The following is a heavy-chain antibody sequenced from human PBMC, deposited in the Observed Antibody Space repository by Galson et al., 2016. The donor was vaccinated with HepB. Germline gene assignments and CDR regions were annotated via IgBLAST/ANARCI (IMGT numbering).Heavy chain of an antibody. CDR3: AKVRRPTKTLNNYGLDV. CDR2: ISFDGGEK. V-gene: IGHV3-30*04. J-gene: IGHJ6*02. D-gene: IGHD3-16*01. Sequence: SLRLSCAASGFTFNNFVMHWVRQPPGRGLEWIALISFDGGEKQYADSVKGRFIISRDNSNGTVYLHANSLSPEDTAIYYCAKVRRPTKTLNNYGLDVWGQGTTVAVSS. CDR1: GFTFNNFV.